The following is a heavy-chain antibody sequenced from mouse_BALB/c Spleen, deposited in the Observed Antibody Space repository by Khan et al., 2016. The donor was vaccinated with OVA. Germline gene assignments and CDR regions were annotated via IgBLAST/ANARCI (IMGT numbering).Heavy chain of an antibody. Sequence: VQLKESGPELVKPGASVKMSCKASGYTFTSYVMHWVKQTPGLGLEWIGYIYPFNDDTKYTENFNGKATLTSDTSSSTAYMELSSLTSEDSAVYYCASVGDYYVSFAYWGQGTLVTVSA. CDR2: IYPFNDDT. CDR1: GYTFTSYV. CDR3: ASVGDYYVSFAY. D-gene: IGHD1-1*01. V-gene: IGHV1S136*01. J-gene: IGHJ3*01.